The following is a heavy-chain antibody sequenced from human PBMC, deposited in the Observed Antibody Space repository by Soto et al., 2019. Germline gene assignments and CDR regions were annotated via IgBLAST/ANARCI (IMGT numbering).Heavy chain of an antibody. J-gene: IGHJ4*02. D-gene: IGHD4-17*01. CDR2: VYYSGTT. CDR3: ARTTAVPNTLRSRYFFDY. Sequence: SETLSLTCSVSGGSVSNKTYYWSWIRQPPGKRLEWIGYVYYSGTTNYTPSLKSRVTISVDLSKNQFSLRLSSVTTADTALYYCARTTAVPNTLRSRYFFDYWGQGTLVTSPQ. CDR1: GGSVSNKTYY. V-gene: IGHV4-61*01.